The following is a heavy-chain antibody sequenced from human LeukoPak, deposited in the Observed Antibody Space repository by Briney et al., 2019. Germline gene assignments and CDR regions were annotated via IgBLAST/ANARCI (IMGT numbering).Heavy chain of an antibody. CDR1: GFSVSGNY. J-gene: IGHJ4*02. V-gene: IGHV3-66*01. CDR2: IYTGGST. D-gene: IGHD3-22*01. CDR3: VRDRGAYYYETGY. Sequence: GGSLRLSCAVSGFSVSGNYMNWVRQAPGKGLEWVSVIYTGGSTYYADSVKGRFTISRDNSKNMLYLQMNSLRAEDTVVYYCVRDRGAYYYETGYWGQGTLVTVSS.